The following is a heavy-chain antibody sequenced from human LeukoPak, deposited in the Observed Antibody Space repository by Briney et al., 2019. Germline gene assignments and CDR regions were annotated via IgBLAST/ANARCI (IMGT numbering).Heavy chain of an antibody. J-gene: IGHJ4*02. V-gene: IGHV3-48*03. CDR1: GFTFSSYD. CDR2: ISSSGSTI. Sequence: GGSLRLSCAASGFTFSSYDMNWVRQAPGKGLEWVSYISSSGSTIYYAGSVKGRFTNSRDNAKNSLYLQMNSLRAEDTAVYYCASGQDYSFDYWGQGTLVTVSS. CDR3: ASGQDYSFDY. D-gene: IGHD3-10*01.